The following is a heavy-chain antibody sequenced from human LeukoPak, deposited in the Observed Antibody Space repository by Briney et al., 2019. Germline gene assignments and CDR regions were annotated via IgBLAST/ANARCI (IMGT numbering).Heavy chain of an antibody. J-gene: IGHJ4*02. CDR2: INPNSGGT. V-gene: IGHV1-2*02. D-gene: IGHD6-19*01. Sequence: ASVKVSCKASGHTFTGYYMHWVRQAPGQGLEWMGWINPNSGGTNYAQKFQGRVTMTRDTSISTAYMELSRLRSDDTAVYYCARHLPYSSGWDPEDYWGQGTLVTVSS. CDR1: GHTFTGYY. CDR3: ARHLPYSSGWDPEDY.